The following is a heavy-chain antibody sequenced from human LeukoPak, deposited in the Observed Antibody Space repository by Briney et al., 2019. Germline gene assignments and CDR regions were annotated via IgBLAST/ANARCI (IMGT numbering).Heavy chain of an antibody. Sequence: SVKVSCKASGGTFSNYAISWVRQAPGQGLEWMGGIIPIFGTARYAQKFQGRVTITADESTSTAYMELNSLRSEDTAVYYCATDRRYSGSWSDPFDCWGQGTLVTVSS. D-gene: IGHD6-13*01. J-gene: IGHJ4*02. CDR1: GGTFSNYA. V-gene: IGHV1-69*13. CDR2: IIPIFGTA. CDR3: ATDRRYSGSWSDPFDC.